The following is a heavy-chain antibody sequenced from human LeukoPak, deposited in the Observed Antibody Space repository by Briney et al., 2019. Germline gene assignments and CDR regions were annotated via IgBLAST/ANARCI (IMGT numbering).Heavy chain of an antibody. Sequence: PWETLSLTCTVSGGSISNNYWSWFRQPPGKGLEWIGYIYYSGSTNYNPSLKSRVTISVDTSKSQFSLKLSSVTAADTAVYYCARAFLAGYDFWSGYSALFDYWGQGTLVTVSS. CDR1: GGSISNNY. J-gene: IGHJ4*02. CDR3: ARAFLAGYDFWSGYSALFDY. D-gene: IGHD3-3*01. CDR2: IYYSGST. V-gene: IGHV4-59*12.